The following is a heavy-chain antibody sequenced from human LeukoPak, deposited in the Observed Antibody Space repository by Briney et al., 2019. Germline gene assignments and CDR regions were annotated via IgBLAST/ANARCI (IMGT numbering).Heavy chain of an antibody. CDR3: ARGLYYYDSSTYYGEIRHFDY. CDR2: IYYSGST. J-gene: IGHJ4*02. V-gene: IGHV4-59*01. Sequence: SETLSLTCTVSGGSISSYYWSWIRQPRGKGLEWIGYIYYSGSTNYNPSLKSRVIVSLDTSKNQFSLKLSSVTAADTAVYYCARGLYYYDSSTYYGEIRHFDYWGQGTLVTVSS. CDR1: GGSISSYY. D-gene: IGHD3-22*01.